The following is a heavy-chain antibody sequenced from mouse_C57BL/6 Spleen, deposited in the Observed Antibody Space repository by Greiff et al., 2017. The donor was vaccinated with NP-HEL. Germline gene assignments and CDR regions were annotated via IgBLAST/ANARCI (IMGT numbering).Heavy chain of an antibody. D-gene: IGHD1-1*01. CDR1: GFSLTSYG. J-gene: IGHJ4*01. Sequence: QVQLKESGPGLVQPSQSLSITCTVSGFSLTSYGVHWVRQSPGKGLEWLGVIWSGGSKDYNAAFISRLSISKDNSKSQVFFKMNSLQADDTAIYYCARSPGVVGAMDYWGQRTSVTVS. CDR3: ARSPGVVGAMDY. V-gene: IGHV2-2*01. CDR2: IWSGGSK.